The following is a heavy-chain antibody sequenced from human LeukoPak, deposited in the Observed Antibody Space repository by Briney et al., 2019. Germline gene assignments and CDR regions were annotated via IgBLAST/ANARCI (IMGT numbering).Heavy chain of an antibody. V-gene: IGHV3-11*01. D-gene: IGHD2-15*01. J-gene: IGHJ4*02. CDR1: GFTFSDYY. Sequence: GGSLRLSCAASGFTFSDYYMTWIRQAPGQGLEWISYVSGSDENKYYAGSVRGRFAISRDDAEKSLFLQMSNVRAEDTAVYYCARAGLGGHYIDYWGQGTLVTVSS. CDR2: VSGSDENK. CDR3: ARAGLGGHYIDY.